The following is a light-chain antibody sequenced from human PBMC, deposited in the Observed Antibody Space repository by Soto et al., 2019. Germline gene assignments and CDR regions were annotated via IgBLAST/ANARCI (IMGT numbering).Light chain of an antibody. CDR1: QSISRH. V-gene: IGKV1-39*01. J-gene: IGKJ5*01. Sequence: DIHMTQSPSSLSPSVWGRVTLTCRASQSISRHLNWYPQKPGRAPRLLIYGSSNLQGGVPSRFSGSGSGTDFTLTISSLLPEDFATYYCQQGYSTPVTFGQGTRLEIK. CDR2: GSS. CDR3: QQGYSTPVT.